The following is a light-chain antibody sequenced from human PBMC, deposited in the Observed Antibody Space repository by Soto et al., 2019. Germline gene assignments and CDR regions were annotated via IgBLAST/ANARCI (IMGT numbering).Light chain of an antibody. CDR3: QQFGNSPYT. Sequence: EIVLTQSPGTLSLSPGERATLSCRASQSVSSSYLAWYQQKPGQTPRLLIYGASSRATGIPDRFSGSGSATDFTLTISRLEPEDFAVYYCQQFGNSPYTFGQGTKLDIK. CDR1: QSVSSSY. CDR2: GAS. V-gene: IGKV3-20*01. J-gene: IGKJ2*01.